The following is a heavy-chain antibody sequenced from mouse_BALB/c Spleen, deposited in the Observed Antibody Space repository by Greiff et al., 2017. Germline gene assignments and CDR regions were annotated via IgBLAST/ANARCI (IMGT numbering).Heavy chain of an antibody. V-gene: IGHV5-4*02. CDR2: ISDGGSYT. D-gene: IGHD2-14*01. Sequence: DVQLVESGGGLVKPGGSLKLSCAASGFTFSDYYMYWVRQTPEKRLEWVATISDGGSYTYYPDSVKGRFTISRDNAKNNLYLQMSSLKSEDTAMYYCARGGIYFDHWGQGTTLTVSS. CDR3: ARGGIYFDH. J-gene: IGHJ2*01. CDR1: GFTFSDYY.